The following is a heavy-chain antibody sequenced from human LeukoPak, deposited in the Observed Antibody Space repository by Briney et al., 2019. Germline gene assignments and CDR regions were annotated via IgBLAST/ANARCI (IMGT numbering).Heavy chain of an antibody. Sequence: AGGSLRLSCAASRFTFSSYAMSWVRQAPGKGLEWVSAISGSGGSTYYADSVKGRFTISRDNSKNTLYLQMNSLRAEDTAVYYCAKLGSGYSYGYIDYWGQGTLVTVSS. J-gene: IGHJ4*02. CDR2: ISGSGGST. D-gene: IGHD5-18*01. CDR3: AKLGSGYSYGYIDY. CDR1: RFTFSSYA. V-gene: IGHV3-23*01.